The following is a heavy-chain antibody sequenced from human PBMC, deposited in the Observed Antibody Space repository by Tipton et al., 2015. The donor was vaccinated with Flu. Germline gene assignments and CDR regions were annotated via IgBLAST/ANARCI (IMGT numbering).Heavy chain of an antibody. J-gene: IGHJ6*02. CDR3: ARTPYYYGSGTDYYYGMDV. Sequence: QLVQSGAEVKKPGESLKISCKGSGYSFTSYWIGWVRQMPGKGLEWMGIIYPGDSDTRYSPSFQGQVTISADKSISTAYLQWSSLKASDTAMYYCARTPYYYGSGTDYYYGMDVWGQGTTVTVS. CDR1: GYSFTSYW. CDR2: IYPGDSDT. D-gene: IGHD3-10*01. V-gene: IGHV5-51*01.